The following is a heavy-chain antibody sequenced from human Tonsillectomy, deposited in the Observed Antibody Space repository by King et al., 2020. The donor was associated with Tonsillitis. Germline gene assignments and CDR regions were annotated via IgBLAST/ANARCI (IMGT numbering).Heavy chain of an antibody. CDR2: ISGSGGRT. D-gene: IGHD3-10*01. CDR3: AKDVLPEGGVGDPTGFDN. CDR1: GFTFSSYA. J-gene: IGHJ4*02. Sequence: VQLVESGGGLVQPGGSLRLSCAASGFTFSSYAMSWVRQAPGKGLEWVSAISGSGGRTYDADSVKGRFTISSDNSKSRLYLQMNSLGAEDTAVYYCAKDVLPEGGVGDPTGFDNWGQGTLVTVSS. V-gene: IGHV3-23*04.